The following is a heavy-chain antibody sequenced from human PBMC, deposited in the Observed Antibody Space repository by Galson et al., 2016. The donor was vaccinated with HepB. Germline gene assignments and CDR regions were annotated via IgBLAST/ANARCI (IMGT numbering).Heavy chain of an antibody. CDR2: IIPIFDSA. CDR1: GGTSSNYA. D-gene: IGHD3-22*01. CDR3: ARQDSYDSTVLDY. V-gene: IGHV1-69*04. Sequence: SVKVSCKASGGTSSNYAINWVRQAPGQGLEWMGRIIPIFDSANYAQKFQDRVAITVDKSTSTAYMELSSLRSEDTAVFYCARQDSYDSTVLDYWGQGTLVTVSS. J-gene: IGHJ4*02.